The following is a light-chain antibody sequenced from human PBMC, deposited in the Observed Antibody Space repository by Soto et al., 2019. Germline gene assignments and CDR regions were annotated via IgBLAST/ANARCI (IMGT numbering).Light chain of an antibody. J-gene: IGLJ1*01. CDR2: EGS. V-gene: IGLV2-23*01. CDR1: SSDVGSYNL. Sequence: ALTQPASVSGSPGQSITISCTGTSSDVGSYNLVSWYQQHPGKAPKLMIYEGSKRPSGVSNRFSGSKSGNTASLTISGLQAEDEADYYCCSYAGSRTYLFGTGTKLTVL. CDR3: CSYAGSRTYL.